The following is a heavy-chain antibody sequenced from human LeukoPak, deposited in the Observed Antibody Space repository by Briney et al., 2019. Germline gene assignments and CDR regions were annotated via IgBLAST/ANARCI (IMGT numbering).Heavy chain of an antibody. V-gene: IGHV4-59*04. J-gene: IGHJ3*02. CDR2: IYYSGST. D-gene: IGHD5-18*01. Sequence: SETLSLTCTVSGGSISSYYWSWIRQPPGKGLEWIGYIYYSGSTYYNPSLKGRVTISVDTSKNQFSLKLSSVTAADTAVYYCARLEMATANDAFDIWGQGTMVTVSS. CDR1: GGSISSYY. CDR3: ARLEMATANDAFDI.